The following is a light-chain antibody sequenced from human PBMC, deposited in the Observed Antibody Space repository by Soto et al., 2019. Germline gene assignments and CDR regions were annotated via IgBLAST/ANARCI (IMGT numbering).Light chain of an antibody. Sequence: QSVLTQPASVSGSPGQSITISCTGTSSDVGGYKYVSWFQQHTGKAHKLMIYXXXXXXXXXXXXXXXSKSGNTASLTISGXXAEXXXXXYCSSYTSSSTWVFGGGTKLTVL. CDR1: SSDVGGYKY. CDR2: XXX. CDR3: SSYTSSSTWV. J-gene: IGLJ3*02. V-gene: IGLV2-14*01.